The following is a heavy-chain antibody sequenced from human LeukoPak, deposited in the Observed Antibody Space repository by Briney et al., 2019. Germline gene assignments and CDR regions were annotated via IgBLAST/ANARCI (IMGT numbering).Heavy chain of an antibody. D-gene: IGHD3-22*01. J-gene: IGHJ5*02. CDR2: ISAYNGNT. Sequence: ASVKVSCKASGYSFTNYGISWVRQAPGQGLEWMGWISAYNGNTNYAQKLQGRVTMTTDTSTSTAYMELRSLRSDDTAFYYCARLSGYLIDPWGQGTLVTVSS. V-gene: IGHV1-18*01. CDR1: GYSFTNYG. CDR3: ARLSGYLIDP.